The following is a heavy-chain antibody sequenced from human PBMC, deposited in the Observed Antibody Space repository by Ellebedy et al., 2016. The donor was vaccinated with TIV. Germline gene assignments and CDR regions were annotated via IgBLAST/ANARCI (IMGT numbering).Heavy chain of an antibody. CDR2: TYYRSKWYN. V-gene: IGHV6-1*01. J-gene: IGHJ3*02. D-gene: IGHD3-3*01. CDR1: GDTVSSNSAA. Sequence: SQTLSLTCAISGDTVSSNSAAWNWIRQSPSRGLEWLGRTYYRSKWYNDYAESVKSRININPDTSKNQFSLHLNSVTPEDTAMYYCARASDVTTWFFGGDAFDIWGQGTTVTVSS. CDR3: ARASDVTTWFFGGDAFDI.